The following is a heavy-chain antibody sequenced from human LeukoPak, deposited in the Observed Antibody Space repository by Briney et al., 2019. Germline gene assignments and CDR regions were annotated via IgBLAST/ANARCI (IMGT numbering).Heavy chain of an antibody. Sequence: SETLSLTCTVSGGSISSYSWSWIRQPPRKGLEWIGYIYDSGNTNYNPSLKSRVTISVDTSKNQFSLKLSSVTAADTAVYYCATRSTGVAATFDSWGQGALVTVSS. CDR3: ATRSTGVAATFDS. CDR2: IYDSGNT. CDR1: GGSISSYS. V-gene: IGHV4-59*01. J-gene: IGHJ4*02. D-gene: IGHD2-15*01.